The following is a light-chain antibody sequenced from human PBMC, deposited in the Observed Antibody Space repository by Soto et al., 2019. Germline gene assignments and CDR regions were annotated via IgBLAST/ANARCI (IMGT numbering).Light chain of an antibody. CDR1: QSVSTY. Sequence: EIVLTQSPATLSLSPGERATLSCRASQSVSTYLAWYQQKPGQAPRLLIYDASNRATGIPARFSGSGSGTDFTLTISRLEPEDFAVYYCQQRISWVTFGGGTKVDIK. CDR3: QQRISWVT. V-gene: IGKV3-11*01. CDR2: DAS. J-gene: IGKJ4*01.